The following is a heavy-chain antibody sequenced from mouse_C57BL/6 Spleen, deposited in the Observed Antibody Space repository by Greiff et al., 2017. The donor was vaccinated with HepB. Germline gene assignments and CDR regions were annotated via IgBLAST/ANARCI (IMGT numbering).Heavy chain of an antibody. J-gene: IGHJ2*01. CDR2: INPNNGGT. CDR3: ARGGYSNYLDY. CDR1: GYTFTDYY. D-gene: IGHD2-5*01. Sequence: VQLQQSGPELVKPGASVKISCKASGYTFTDYYMNWVKQSHGKSLEWIGDINPNNGGTSYNQKFKGKATLTVDKSSSTAYMELRSLTSEDSAVYYCARGGYSNYLDYWGQGTTLTVSS. V-gene: IGHV1-26*01.